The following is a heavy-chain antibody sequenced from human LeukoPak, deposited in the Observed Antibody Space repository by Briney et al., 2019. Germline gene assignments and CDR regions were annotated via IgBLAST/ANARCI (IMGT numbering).Heavy chain of an antibody. CDR3: ARDPSGYYGSGSYYNTGYYYYYGMDV. Sequence: KPGGSLRLSCAASGFTFSDYYMSWIRQAPGKGLESVSYISSSSSYTNYADSVKGRFTISRDNAKNSLYLQMNSLRAEDTAVYYCARDPSGYYGSGSYYNTGYYYYYGMDVWGQGTTVTVSS. D-gene: IGHD3-10*01. CDR2: ISSSSSYT. V-gene: IGHV3-11*05. J-gene: IGHJ6*02. CDR1: GFTFSDYY.